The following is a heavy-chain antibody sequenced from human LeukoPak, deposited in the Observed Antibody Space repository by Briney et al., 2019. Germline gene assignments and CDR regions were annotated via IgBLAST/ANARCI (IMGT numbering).Heavy chain of an antibody. V-gene: IGHV3-48*03. J-gene: IGHJ4*02. CDR2: ISSSGSTI. Sequence: GGSLRLSCAASGFTFSSYEMNWVRQAPGKGLEWVSYISSSGSTIYYADSVKGRFTISRDNAKNSLYLQMNSLRAEDTAVYYCARVHTVVTPFDSWGQGTLVTVSS. D-gene: IGHD4-23*01. CDR3: ARVHTVVTPFDS. CDR1: GFTFSSYE.